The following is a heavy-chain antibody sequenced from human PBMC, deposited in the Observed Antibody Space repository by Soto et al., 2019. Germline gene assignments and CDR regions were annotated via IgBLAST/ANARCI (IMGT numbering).Heavy chain of an antibody. CDR3: ARAGSYYDSSGYYYAH. V-gene: IGHV1-18*04. J-gene: IGHJ4*02. CDR2: ISVYNGNT. Sequence: ASVKVSCKASGYTFTSYSIAWVRQAPGQGLEWMGWISVYNGNTNYAHKLQGRVTMTTDTSASTAFMELKSLRSDDTAVYYCARAGSYYDSSGYYYAHWGQGTLVTVSS. D-gene: IGHD3-22*01. CDR1: GYTFTSYS.